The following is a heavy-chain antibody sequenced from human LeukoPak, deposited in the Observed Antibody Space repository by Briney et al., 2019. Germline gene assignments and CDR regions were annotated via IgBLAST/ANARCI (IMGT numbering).Heavy chain of an antibody. CDR1: GASINNGGYY. CDR3: ARGDSGASEYFQD. Sequence: SETLSLTCNVSGASINNGGYYWTWIRQHPGKGLEWIGYIYYSGTTYYNPSLKSRITMSIDTSKNHFSLRLNSVTAADTAVYFCARGDSGASEYFQDWGQGTLVTVSP. D-gene: IGHD6-25*01. J-gene: IGHJ1*01. V-gene: IGHV4-31*03. CDR2: IYYSGTT.